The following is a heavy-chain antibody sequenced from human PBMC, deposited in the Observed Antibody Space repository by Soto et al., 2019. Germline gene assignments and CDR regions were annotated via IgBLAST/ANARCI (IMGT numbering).Heavy chain of an antibody. V-gene: IGHV1-69*01. D-gene: IGHD2-21*01. CDR2: IIPIFGTA. Sequence: QVQLVQSGAEVKKPGSSVKVSCKASGGTFSSYAISWVRQAPGQGLEWMGGIIPIFGTANYAQKFQGRVTITADEATSRAYVELSSLRSEVTTVYYCATSVGVTTYYYYRMDVCGGGGTITDTS. J-gene: IGHJ6*02. CDR3: ATSVGVTTYYYYRMDV. CDR1: GGTFSSYA.